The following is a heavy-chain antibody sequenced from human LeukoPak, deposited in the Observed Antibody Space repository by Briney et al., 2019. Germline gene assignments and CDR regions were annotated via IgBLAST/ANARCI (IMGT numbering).Heavy chain of an antibody. CDR3: ARRRGWYSRRTSESHGYYYYMDV. CDR2: INHSGST. Sequence: GSLRLSFTASGFTFGDYAMNWFRQPPGKGLEWIGEINHSGSTNYNPSLKSRVTISVDTSKNQFSLKLSSVTAADTAVYYCARRRGWYSRRTSESHGYYYYMDVWGKGTTVTVSS. D-gene: IGHD6-19*01. V-gene: IGHV4-34*01. J-gene: IGHJ6*03. CDR1: GFTFGDYA.